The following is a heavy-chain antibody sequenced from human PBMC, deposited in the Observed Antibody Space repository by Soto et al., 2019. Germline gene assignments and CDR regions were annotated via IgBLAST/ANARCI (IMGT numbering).Heavy chain of an antibody. CDR3: ARGLYYYDSSGSGPYLY. D-gene: IGHD3-22*01. CDR2: IYHSGST. CDR1: GVYICGGGYS. J-gene: IGHJ4*02. Sequence: SLTIPLTCAFSGVYICGGGYSLSWIRQPPGKGLEWIGYIYHSGSTYYNPSLKSRVTISVDRSKNQFSLKLSSVTAADTAVYYCARGLYYYDSSGSGPYLYWGQGTLVTVSS. V-gene: IGHV4-30-2*01.